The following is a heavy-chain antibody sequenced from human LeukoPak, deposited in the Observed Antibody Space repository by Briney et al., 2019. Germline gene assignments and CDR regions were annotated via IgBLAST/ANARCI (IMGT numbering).Heavy chain of an antibody. Sequence: GGSLRLSCAASGFTFSNAWMSWVRQAPGKGLEWVGRIKSKTDGGTTDYAAPVKGRFTISRDDSKNTLYLQVNSLKTEDTAVYYCTTDFDDSSGYYLPQDYYYYGMDVWGQGTTVTVSS. D-gene: IGHD3-22*01. J-gene: IGHJ6*02. CDR3: TTDFDDSSGYYLPQDYYYYGMDV. V-gene: IGHV3-15*01. CDR2: IKSKTDGGTT. CDR1: GFTFSNAW.